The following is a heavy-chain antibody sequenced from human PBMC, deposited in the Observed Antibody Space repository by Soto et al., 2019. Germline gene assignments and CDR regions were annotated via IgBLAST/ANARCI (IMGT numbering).Heavy chain of an antibody. D-gene: IGHD2-15*01. CDR2: IIPILGIA. J-gene: IGHJ4*02. V-gene: IGHV1-69*02. Sequence: QVQLVQSGAEVKKPGSSVKVSCKASGGTFSSYTISWVRQAPGQGLEWMGRIIPILGIANYAQKFQGRVTITADKSTSTAYMELSSLRSEDTAVYYCAGASCSGGSCYPDDYWGQGTLVTVSS. CDR3: AGASCSGGSCYPDDY. CDR1: GGTFSSYT.